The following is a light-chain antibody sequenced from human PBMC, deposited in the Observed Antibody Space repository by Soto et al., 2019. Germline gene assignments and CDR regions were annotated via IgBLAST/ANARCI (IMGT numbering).Light chain of an antibody. CDR2: DVS. V-gene: IGLV2-14*01. J-gene: IGLJ1*01. CDR1: SSDVGGYNY. CDR3: SSYTSSSTFYV. Sequence: QSALTQPASVSGSPGQSITISCTGTSSDVGGYNYVSWYQQHPGKAPKLMIYDVSNRPSGVPNRFSGSKSRNTASLTISGLQAEDEADYYCSSYTSSSTFYVFGTGTKLTVL.